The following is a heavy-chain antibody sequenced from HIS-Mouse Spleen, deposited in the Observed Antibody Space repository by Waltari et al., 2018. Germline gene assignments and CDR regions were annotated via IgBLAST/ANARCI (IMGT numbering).Heavy chain of an antibody. CDR1: GYTFTGYY. D-gene: IGHD6-13*01. CDR3: ARDPVWAAAGTAYYYGMDV. J-gene: IGHJ6*02. V-gene: IGHV1-2*02. CDR2: INPNSGGT. Sequence: QVQLVQSGAEVKKPGASVKVSCKASGYTFTGYYMHWVRQAPGQGLEWMGWINPNSGGTNYAQKFQGRVTMTRDTSIRTAYMELSRLRSDDTAVYYCARDPVWAAAGTAYYYGMDVWGQGTTVTVSS.